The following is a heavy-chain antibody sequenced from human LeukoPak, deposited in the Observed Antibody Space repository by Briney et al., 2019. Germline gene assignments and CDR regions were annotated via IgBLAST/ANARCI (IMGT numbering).Heavy chain of an antibody. CDR2: INPSGGST. D-gene: IGHD4-23*01. CDR3: ARDNSVEDTAWWFDP. J-gene: IGHJ5*02. V-gene: IGHV1-46*01. CDR1: GYTFTSYY. Sequence: SSVKVSLKASGYTFTSYYMHWVRQPPAQGREWMGIINPSGGSTSYAQKFQGRVTMTRDMSTSTDYMDLSSLRSEDTAVYYCARDNSVEDTAWWFDPWGQGTLVTVS.